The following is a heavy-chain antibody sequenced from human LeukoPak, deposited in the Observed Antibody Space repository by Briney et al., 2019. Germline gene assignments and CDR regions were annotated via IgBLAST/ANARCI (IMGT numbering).Heavy chain of an antibody. D-gene: IGHD6-19*01. Sequence: GGSLRLSCAASGFTFSNHAMHWVRQAPGKGLEWVAVISYDGSDKYYADSVKGRFTISRDNSKNTLYLQMNSLRPEDTAVYYCARDWGRRYSSGWYGDFDYWGQGTLVTVSS. V-gene: IGHV3-30-3*01. CDR3: ARDWGRRYSSGWYGDFDY. CDR1: GFTFSNHA. CDR2: ISYDGSDK. J-gene: IGHJ4*02.